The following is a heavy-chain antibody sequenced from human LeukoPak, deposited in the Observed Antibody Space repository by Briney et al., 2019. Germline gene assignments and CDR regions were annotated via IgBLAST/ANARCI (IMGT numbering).Heavy chain of an antibody. CDR3: ATALPDIVVVPAAFLYFDY. D-gene: IGHD2-2*01. J-gene: IGHJ4*02. V-gene: IGHV1-2*02. CDR2: INPNSGGT. Sequence: ASVKVSCKASGYTFTGYYMHWVRQAPGQGLEWMGWINPNSGGTNYAQKFQGRGTMTRDTSISTAYMELSRLRSDDTAVYYCATALPDIVVVPAAFLYFDYWGQGTLVTVSS. CDR1: GYTFTGYY.